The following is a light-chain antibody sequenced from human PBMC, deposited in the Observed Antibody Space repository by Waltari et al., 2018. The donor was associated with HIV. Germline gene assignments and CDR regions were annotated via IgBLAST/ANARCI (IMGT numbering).Light chain of an antibody. CDR1: SSHCGLYNF. J-gene: IGLJ2*01. Sequence: QSALTQPASVSGSPGQSVTISCTGTSSHCGLYNFVSWYQQSPGNVPKVITYDVTTRPSGVPHRFSGSRSGNTASLTISGLQVDDEAVYYCSTHTTNDTLEFGGGTKLTVL. CDR3: STHTTNDTLE. CDR2: DVT. V-gene: IGLV2-14*03.